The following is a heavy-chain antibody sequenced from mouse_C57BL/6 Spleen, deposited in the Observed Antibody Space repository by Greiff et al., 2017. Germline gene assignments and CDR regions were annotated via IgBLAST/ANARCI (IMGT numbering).Heavy chain of an antibody. Sequence: QVQLQQSGAELARPGASVKLSCKASGYTFTSYGISWVKQRTGQGLEWIGEIYPRSGNTYYNEKFKGKATLTADKSSSTAYMELRSLTSEDSAVYFCARWYDSHYAMDYWGQGTSVTVSS. CDR1: GYTFTSYG. D-gene: IGHD2-4*01. J-gene: IGHJ4*01. CDR3: ARWYDSHYAMDY. CDR2: IYPRSGNT. V-gene: IGHV1-81*01.